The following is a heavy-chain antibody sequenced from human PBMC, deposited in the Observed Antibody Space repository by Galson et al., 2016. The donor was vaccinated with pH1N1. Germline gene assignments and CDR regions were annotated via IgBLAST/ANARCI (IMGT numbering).Heavy chain of an antibody. D-gene: IGHD5-18*01. J-gene: IGHJ4*02. Sequence: SLRLSCAASGFTFSSYAMSWVRQAPGKGLEWVSAISGSGGSTYYADSGKGRFTISRDYSKNTLYLQMNSLRAEDKAVYYCAKGTIRGYSYGFDYWGQGTLVTVSS. CDR3: AKGTIRGYSYGFDY. V-gene: IGHV3-23*01. CDR2: ISGSGGST. CDR1: GFTFSSYA.